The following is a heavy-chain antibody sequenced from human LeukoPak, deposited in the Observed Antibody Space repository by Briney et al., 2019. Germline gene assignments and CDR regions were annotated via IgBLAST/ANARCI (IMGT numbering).Heavy chain of an antibody. CDR3: ARLRDGDNDY. CDR2: ISSSSSTI. J-gene: IGHJ4*02. CDR1: GFAFSGYS. D-gene: IGHD5-24*01. Sequence: GGSLRLSCAASGFAFSGYSMNWVRQVPGRGLEWVSYISSSSSTIHYADSVKGQFTISRDNAKNSLFLQMSSLRAEDTAVYYCARLRDGDNDYWGQGTLVTVSS. V-gene: IGHV3-48*04.